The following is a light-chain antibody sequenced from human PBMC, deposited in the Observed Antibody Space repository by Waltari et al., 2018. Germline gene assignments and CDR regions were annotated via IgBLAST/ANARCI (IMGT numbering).Light chain of an antibody. Sequence: QSVLAQPPSVSAAPGQRVTISCSGSSSIIGNTYSPWYRQYPGTAPKLLIYENTERPSGIPGRFSGSKSGTSATLDITGLQAGDEADYYCGTWDSSLSGAVFGGGTHLTVL. V-gene: IGLV1-51*02. J-gene: IGLJ7*01. CDR3: GTWDSSLSGAV. CDR1: SSIIGNTY. CDR2: ENT.